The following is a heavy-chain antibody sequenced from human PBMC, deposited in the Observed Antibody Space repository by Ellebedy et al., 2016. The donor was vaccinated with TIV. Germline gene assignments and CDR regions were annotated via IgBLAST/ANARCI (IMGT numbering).Heavy chain of an antibody. CDR1: GGSFSGYY. V-gene: IGHV4-34*01. Sequence: SETLSLXCAVYGGSFSGYYWSWIRQPPGKGLEWIGEINHSGSTNYNPSLKSRVTISVDKSKNQFSLKLSSVTAADTAVYYCARAGNYWAYYYGMDVWGQGTTVTVSS. CDR2: INHSGST. D-gene: IGHD4-11*01. CDR3: ARAGNYWAYYYGMDV. J-gene: IGHJ6*02.